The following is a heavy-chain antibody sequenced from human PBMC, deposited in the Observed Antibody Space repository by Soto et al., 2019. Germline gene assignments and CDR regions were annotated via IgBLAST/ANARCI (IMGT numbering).Heavy chain of an antibody. Sequence: PSETLSLTCTVSGGSISSSSYYWGWIRQPPGKGLEWIGSIYYSGSTYYNPSLKSRVTISVDTSKNQFSLKLSSVTAADTAVYYCSKGGSSGRIDAFEIRGQGTLVTVSS. V-gene: IGHV4-39*01. CDR3: SKGGSSGRIDAFEI. D-gene: IGHD6-19*01. CDR1: GGSISSSSYY. CDR2: IYYSGST. J-gene: IGHJ3*02.